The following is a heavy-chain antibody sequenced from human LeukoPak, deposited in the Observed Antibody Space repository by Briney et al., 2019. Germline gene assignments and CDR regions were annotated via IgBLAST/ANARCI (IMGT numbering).Heavy chain of an antibody. J-gene: IGHJ3*02. Sequence: GGSLRLSCAASGFTFDDYGMSWVRQAPGKGLEWVSGINWNGGSSGYADSVKGRFTISRDNAKNSLYLQMNSLRAEDTALYYCARDGGYDILTGDPRGAFDIWGQGTMVTVSS. CDR3: ARDGGYDILTGDPRGAFDI. V-gene: IGHV3-20*04. CDR2: INWNGGSS. CDR1: GFTFDDYG. D-gene: IGHD3-9*01.